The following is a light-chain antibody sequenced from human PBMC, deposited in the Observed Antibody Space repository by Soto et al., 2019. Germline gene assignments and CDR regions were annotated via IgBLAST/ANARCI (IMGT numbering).Light chain of an antibody. Sequence: EIVMTQSPATLSVSPGERATLSCRASQSVSSNYLAWYQQKPGQAPRLLIYGASIRAAGIPDRFSGSGSGTDFTLTISRLEPEDFAVYYCQQYGRSPFTFGPGTKVDIK. CDR1: QSVSSNY. CDR2: GAS. V-gene: IGKV3-20*01. CDR3: QQYGRSPFT. J-gene: IGKJ3*01.